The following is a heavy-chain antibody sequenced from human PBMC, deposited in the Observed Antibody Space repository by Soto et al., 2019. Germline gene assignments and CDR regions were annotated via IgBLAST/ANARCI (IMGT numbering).Heavy chain of an antibody. CDR1: GYTFTGYY. J-gene: IGHJ6*02. CDR3: ASSSAYHYYYGMDV. Sequence: ASVKVSCKASGYTFTGYYMHWVRQAPGQGLEWMGWINPNSGGTNYAQKFQGWATMTRDTSISTAYMELSRLRSDDTAVYYCASSSAYHYYYGMDVWGQGTTVTVSS. V-gene: IGHV1-2*04. CDR2: INPNSGGT.